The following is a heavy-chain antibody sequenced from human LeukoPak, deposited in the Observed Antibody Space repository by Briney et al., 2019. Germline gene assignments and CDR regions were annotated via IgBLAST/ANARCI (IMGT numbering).Heavy chain of an antibody. CDR2: ISYDGSNK. V-gene: IGHV3-30*04. CDR3: ARGPPGYYYYYMDV. J-gene: IGHJ6*03. CDR1: GFTFSSYA. Sequence: GRSLRLSCAASGFTFSSYAMHWVRQAPGKGLEWVAVISYDGSNKYYADSVKGRFTISRDNSKNTLYLQMNSLRAEDTAVNYCARGPPGYYYYYMDVWGKGTTVTVSS.